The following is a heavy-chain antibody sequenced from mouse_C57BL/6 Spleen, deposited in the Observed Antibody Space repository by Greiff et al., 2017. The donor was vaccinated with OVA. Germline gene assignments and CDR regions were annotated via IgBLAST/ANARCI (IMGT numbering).Heavy chain of an antibody. D-gene: IGHD2-1*01. V-gene: IGHV1-53*01. CDR1: GYTFTSYW. CDR2: INPSNGGT. Sequence: QVQLQQPGTELVKPGASVKLSCTASGYTFTSYWMHWVKQRPGQGLEWIGYINPSNGGTNYNEKFKSKATLTVDKSTSTAYMQLSSLTSEDSAVYYCARGGGNYNWYFDVWGTGTTVTVSS. CDR3: ARGGGNYNWYFDV. J-gene: IGHJ1*03.